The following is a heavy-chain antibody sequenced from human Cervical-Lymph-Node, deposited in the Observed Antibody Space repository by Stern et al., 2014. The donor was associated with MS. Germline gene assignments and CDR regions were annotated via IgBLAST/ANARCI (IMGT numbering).Heavy chain of an antibody. CDR1: GGTFSHFA. J-gene: IGHJ4*02. CDR2: IIPIFGTS. CDR3: ASGSGGSFDY. V-gene: IGHV1-69*01. D-gene: IGHD3-16*01. Sequence: QVQLVQSGAEVKKTGSSVTVSCKASGGTFSHFAISWVRQAPGHGLEWMGVIIPIFGTSNYAQNFPGRVTIIAERYTRTAYMELSSLRSEDTAVYYCASGSGGSFDYWGQGTLFTVSS.